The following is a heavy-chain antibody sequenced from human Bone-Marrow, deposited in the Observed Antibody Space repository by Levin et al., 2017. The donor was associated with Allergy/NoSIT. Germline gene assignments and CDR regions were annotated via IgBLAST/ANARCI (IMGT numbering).Heavy chain of an antibody. J-gene: IGHJ6*02. Sequence: KISCKASGGSFTSSCITWVRQAPGQGLEWMGGFVPMFGTANYGQKFLGRVTITADDSSSTAYMELVSLTSDDTAVYYCARDPSGTSTNYCFGMDIWGQGTTVTVSS. CDR3: ARDPSGTSTNYCFGMDI. D-gene: IGHD1-26*01. V-gene: IGHV1-69*01. CDR1: GGSFTSSC. CDR2: FVPMFGTA.